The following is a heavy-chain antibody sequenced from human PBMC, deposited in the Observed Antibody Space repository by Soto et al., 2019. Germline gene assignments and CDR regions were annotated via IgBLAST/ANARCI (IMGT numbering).Heavy chain of an antibody. CDR1: GFIFDDYA. D-gene: IGHD6-19*01. CDR2: ISWNSGSI. Sequence: EVQLVESGGGLVQPGRSLRLSCAASGFIFDDYAMHWVRQAPGKGLEWVSGISWNSGSIGYADSVKGRVTISRDNAKNPLYLQMNSLTAEDRALYYCAKDVGSGWYGGQRDLWGQGTLVTVSS. V-gene: IGHV3-9*01. J-gene: IGHJ5*02. CDR3: AKDVGSGWYGGQRDL.